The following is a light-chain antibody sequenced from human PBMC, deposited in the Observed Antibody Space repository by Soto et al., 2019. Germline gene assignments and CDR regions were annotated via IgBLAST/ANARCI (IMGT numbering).Light chain of an antibody. V-gene: IGLV2-11*01. Sequence: QSVLTQPRSVSGSPGQSVTISCTGTSSDGVSWYQQHPGKVPKLIIYYVSQRPSGVPDRFSGSKSGNTASLTISGLQAEDEADYYCCSSAGGFTWVFGGGTKLTVL. CDR1: SSDG. CDR3: CSSAGGFTWV. CDR2: YVS. J-gene: IGLJ3*02.